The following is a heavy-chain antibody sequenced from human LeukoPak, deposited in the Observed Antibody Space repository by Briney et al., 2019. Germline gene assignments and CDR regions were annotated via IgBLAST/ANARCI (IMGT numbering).Heavy chain of an antibody. J-gene: IGHJ4*02. CDR1: GFTFSRYW. Sequence: TGGFLRLSCAASGFTFSRYWMSWMRQAPGKGLEWVANIKYDGYEEYYVDSVKGRFTISRDNAKNSLYLQLNSLRVEDTAVYYCKSGGAAPGSFDYWGQGTLVTVSP. V-gene: IGHV3-7*01. D-gene: IGHD1-1*01. CDR3: KSGGAAPGSFDY. CDR2: IKYDGYEE.